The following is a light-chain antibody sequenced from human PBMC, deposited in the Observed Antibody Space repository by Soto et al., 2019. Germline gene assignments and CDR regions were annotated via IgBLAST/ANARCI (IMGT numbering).Light chain of an antibody. CDR2: DAS. V-gene: IGKV3-11*01. Sequence: EIVLTQSPDTLSLSPGERATLSCRASQGVSSYLAWYQQKPGQAPRLLIYDASNRATGIPARFSGSGSGTDFTLTISSLEPEDFAVYYCLQRTNWPRTFGQGTKVDIK. CDR1: QGVSSY. CDR3: LQRTNWPRT. J-gene: IGKJ1*01.